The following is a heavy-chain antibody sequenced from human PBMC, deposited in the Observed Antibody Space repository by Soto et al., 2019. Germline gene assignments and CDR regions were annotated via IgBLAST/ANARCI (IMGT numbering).Heavy chain of an antibody. J-gene: IGHJ4*02. CDR3: AGYYDLWSGLDY. V-gene: IGHV3-21*01. CDR1: GFTFSSYS. D-gene: IGHD3-3*01. Sequence: EVQLVESGGGLVKPGGSLRLSCAASGFTFSSYSMNWVRQAPGKGLEWVSSISSSSSYIYYADSVKGRFTISRDNAKNSLYLQMNSLRAEDTAVYYCAGYYDLWSGLDYWGQGTLVTVSS. CDR2: ISSSSSYI.